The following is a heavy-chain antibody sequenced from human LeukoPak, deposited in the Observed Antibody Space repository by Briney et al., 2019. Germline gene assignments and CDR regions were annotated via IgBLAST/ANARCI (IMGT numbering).Heavy chain of an antibody. CDR2: INPNSGGT. V-gene: IGHV1-2*02. D-gene: IGHD5-18*01. Sequence: ASVKVSCKASGYTFTGYYIHWVRQAPGQGLEWMGWINPNSGGTNYAQKFQGRVTMTRDTSISTAYMELSRLRSDDTAVYYCARDWDVDTAMAYFDYWGQGTLVTVSS. J-gene: IGHJ4*02. CDR1: GYTFTGYY. CDR3: ARDWDVDTAMAYFDY.